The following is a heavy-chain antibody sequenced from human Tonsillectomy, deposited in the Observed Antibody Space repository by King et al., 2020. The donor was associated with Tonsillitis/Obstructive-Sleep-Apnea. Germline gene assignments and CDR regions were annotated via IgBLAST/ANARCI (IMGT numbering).Heavy chain of an antibody. J-gene: IGHJ6*03. Sequence: VQLVESGGGLVQPGRSLRLSCAASGFTFDDYGMHWVRQAPGKGLEWVSGISWNSGSIGYADSVKGRFTTSRDNAKNSLYLQMKSLRAGGTAVYYCAKEDGGRHYYMDVWGKGTTVTVSS. CDR1: GFTFDDYG. CDR2: ISWNSGSI. D-gene: IGHD2-15*01. CDR3: AKEDGGRHYYMDV. V-gene: IGHV3-9*01.